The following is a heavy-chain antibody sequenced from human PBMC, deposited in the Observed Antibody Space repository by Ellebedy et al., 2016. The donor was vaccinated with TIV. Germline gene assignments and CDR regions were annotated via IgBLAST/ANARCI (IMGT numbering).Heavy chain of an antibody. CDR1: GFTFSSYS. D-gene: IGHD5-12*01. V-gene: IGHV3-21*01. CDR3: ARYIVATTNWFDP. CDR2: ISSSSSYI. J-gene: IGHJ5*02. Sequence: GESLKISCAASGFTFSSYSMNWVRQAPGKGLEWVSSISSSSSYIYYADSVKGRFTISRDNAKNSLYLQMNSLRAEDTAVYYCARYIVATTNWFDPWGQGTLVTVSS.